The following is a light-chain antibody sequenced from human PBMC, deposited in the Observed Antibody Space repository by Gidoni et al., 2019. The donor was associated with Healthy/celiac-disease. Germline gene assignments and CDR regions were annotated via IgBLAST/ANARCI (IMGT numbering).Light chain of an antibody. J-gene: IGKJ1*01. CDR2: DAS. CDR3: QQYDNLLRT. V-gene: IGKV1-33*01. CDR1: QDISNY. Sequence: DIQMTQSPSSLSASVGDRVTITCQASQDISNYIKWYQQKPGKAPKLLIYDASNLETGVTSRFSGSGSGTDFTFTISSLQPEDIATYYCQQYDNLLRTVGQGTKVEIK.